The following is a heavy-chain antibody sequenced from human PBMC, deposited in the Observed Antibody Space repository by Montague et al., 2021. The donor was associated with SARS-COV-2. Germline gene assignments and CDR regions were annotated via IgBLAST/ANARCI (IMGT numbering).Heavy chain of an antibody. CDR2: VFYRGNT. J-gene: IGHJ3*02. V-gene: IGHV4-39*01. D-gene: IGHD2-2*01. CDR1: GGSIGTDYYF. CDR3: ARRNYCSSSSCYNGGFDN. Sequence: SETLSLTCTVSGGSIGTDYYFWSWIRQSPGKGLEWLGTVFYRGNTYYNPSLKSRVTISVDTSTNQFSLKLTFVTVAETAIYFCARRNYCSSSSCYNGGFDNWGQGAVVTVSP.